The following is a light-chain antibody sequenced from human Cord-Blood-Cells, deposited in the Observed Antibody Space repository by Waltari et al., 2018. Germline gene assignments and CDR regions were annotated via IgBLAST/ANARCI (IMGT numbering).Light chain of an antibody. CDR2: DAS. J-gene: IGKJ1*01. Sequence: DIQMTQSPSTLSASVGDRVTITCRASQSISSWLAWYQQKPGKAPKLLIYDASSLESGVPSRFSRSGSGTEFTLTISSLQPDDFATYDCQQYNSYWTFGQGTKVEIK. CDR3: QQYNSYWT. CDR1: QSISSW. V-gene: IGKV1-5*01.